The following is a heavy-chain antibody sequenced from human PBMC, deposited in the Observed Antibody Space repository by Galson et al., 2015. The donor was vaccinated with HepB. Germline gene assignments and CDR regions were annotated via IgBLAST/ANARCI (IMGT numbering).Heavy chain of an antibody. CDR2: IKQDGSEK. CDR3: ARLRYSSGWYADF. D-gene: IGHD6-19*01. J-gene: IGHJ4*02. V-gene: IGHV3-7*01. CDR1: GFTFSSYW. Sequence: SLRLSCAASGFTFSSYWMSWVRQAPGKGLEWVANIKQDGSEKYYVDSVKGRFTISRDNAKNSLYLQMNSLRAEDTAVYYCARLRYSSGWYADFWGQGTLVTVSS.